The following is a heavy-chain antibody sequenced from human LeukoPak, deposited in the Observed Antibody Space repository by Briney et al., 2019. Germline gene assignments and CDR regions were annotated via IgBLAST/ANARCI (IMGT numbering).Heavy chain of an antibody. D-gene: IGHD5-18*01. CDR3: ASAPRYSYGPFDY. V-gene: IGHV3-30*03. CDR2: ISYDGSLK. CDR1: GFTFSNYG. J-gene: IGHJ4*02. Sequence: GGSLRLSCAGSGFTFSNYGIHWVRQAPGKGLEWMTSISYDGSLKYYADSVRGRFTISRDNSKNTLYLQMNSLRAEDTAVYYCASAPRYSYGPFDYWGQGTLVTVSS.